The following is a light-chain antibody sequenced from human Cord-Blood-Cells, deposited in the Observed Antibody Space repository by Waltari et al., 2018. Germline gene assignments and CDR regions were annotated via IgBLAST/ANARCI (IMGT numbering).Light chain of an antibody. CDR1: SSDVGGYNY. CDR3: SSYTSSSTLEV. V-gene: IGLV2-14*01. Sequence: QSALTQPASVSGSPGQSITISCTGTSSDVGGYNYVSWYHQHPGKAPKLMIYDVSNRPSGCSNRFSSSKSGNTSSLTISGLQAEDGADYYCSSYTSSSTLEVFGGGTKLTVL. CDR2: DVS. J-gene: IGLJ3*02.